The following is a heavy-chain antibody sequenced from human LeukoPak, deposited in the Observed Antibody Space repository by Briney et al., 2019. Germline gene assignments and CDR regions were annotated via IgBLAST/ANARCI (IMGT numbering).Heavy chain of an antibody. V-gene: IGHV3-30-3*01. CDR1: GFTFSSYA. CDR2: ISYDGSNK. CDR3: AKGSGGSSGWYTGGYFDY. Sequence: GGSLRLSCAASGFTFSSYAMHWVRQAPGKGLEWVAVISYDGSNKYYADSVKGRFTISRDNSKNTLYLQMNSLRAEDTAVYYCAKGSGGSSGWYTGGYFDYWGQGTLVTVSS. J-gene: IGHJ4*02. D-gene: IGHD6-19*01.